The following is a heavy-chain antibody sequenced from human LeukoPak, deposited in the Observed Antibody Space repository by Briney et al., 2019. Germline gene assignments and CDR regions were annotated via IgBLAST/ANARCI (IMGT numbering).Heavy chain of an antibody. V-gene: IGHV3-23*01. J-gene: IGHJ4*02. CDR1: GITLSNYG. CDR3: AKRGVVIRVILVGFHKEAYYFDS. D-gene: IGHD3-22*01. Sequence: GGSLRLSCAVSGITLSNYGMSWVRPAPGKGLEWVAGISGSGGRPNYADSVKGRFTISRDNAKNTLYLQMNSLRAEDTAVYFCAKRGVVIRVILVGFHKEAYYFDSRGQGALVTVSS. CDR2: ISGSGGRP.